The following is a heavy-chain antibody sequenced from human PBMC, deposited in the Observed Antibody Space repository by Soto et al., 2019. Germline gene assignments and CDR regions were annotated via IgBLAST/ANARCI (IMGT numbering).Heavy chain of an antibody. CDR3: ARLVVVAPVANA. CDR1: GGSISYNSYY. J-gene: IGHJ5*02. Sequence: SETLDLTCSVSGGSISYNSYYWGWIRQPPGKGLEWVGGIFYTGTTYYSPSLKDRVTISVDTSKNSFSLNLTSVTAADTAVYFCARLVVVAPVANAWGQGTLVTVSS. CDR2: IFYTGTT. V-gene: IGHV4-39*02. D-gene: IGHD2-2*01.